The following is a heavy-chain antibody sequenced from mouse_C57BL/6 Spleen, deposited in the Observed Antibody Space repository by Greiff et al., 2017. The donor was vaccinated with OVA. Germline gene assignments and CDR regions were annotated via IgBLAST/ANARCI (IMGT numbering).Heavy chain of an antibody. V-gene: IGHV5-17*01. D-gene: IGHD1-1*01. CDR1: GFTFSDYG. Sequence: KLVESGGGLVKPGGSLKLSCAASGFTFSDYGMHWVRQAPEKGLEWVAYISSGSSTIYYADTVKGRFTISRDNAKNTLFLQMTSLRSEDTAMYYCARIPYYYGSSYPAWFAYWGQGTLVTVSA. CDR3: ARIPYYYGSSYPAWFAY. J-gene: IGHJ3*01. CDR2: ISSGSSTI.